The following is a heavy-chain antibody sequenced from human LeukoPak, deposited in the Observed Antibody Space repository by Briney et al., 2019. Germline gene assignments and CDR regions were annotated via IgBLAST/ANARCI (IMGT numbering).Heavy chain of an antibody. D-gene: IGHD1-26*01. J-gene: IGHJ4*02. CDR3: ARGGYSGTYYFDY. CDR2: ISSSGTTI. CDR1: GFTFSSYE. V-gene: IGHV3-48*03. Sequence: GGSLRLSCAASGFTFSSYEMNWVRQAPGKGLQWVSDISSSGTTIYYADSVKGRFTISRDNAKNSLYLQMNSLRVEDTAVYYCARGGYSGTYYFDYWGQGTLVTVSS.